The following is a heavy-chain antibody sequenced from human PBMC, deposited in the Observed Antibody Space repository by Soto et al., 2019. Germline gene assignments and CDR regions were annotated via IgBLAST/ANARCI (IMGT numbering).Heavy chain of an antibody. V-gene: IGHV4-61*01. D-gene: IGHD6-6*01. Sequence: SETLSLTCTVSGGSVSSTSHFWSWIRQPPGEGLEWIGYIYYSGSTNYNPSLKSRVSMSVDTSKDQFSLKLTSVTAADTAVYYCARDRYSNSPFFDYWGQGALVTVSS. CDR2: IYYSGST. CDR3: ARDRYSNSPFFDY. CDR1: GGSVSSTSHF. J-gene: IGHJ4*02.